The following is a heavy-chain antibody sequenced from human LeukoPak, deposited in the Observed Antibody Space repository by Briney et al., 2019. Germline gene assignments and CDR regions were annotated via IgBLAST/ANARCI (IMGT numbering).Heavy chain of an antibody. D-gene: IGHD6-19*01. CDR3: AREWLGAAFDI. CDR1: GFTFSSYG. CDR2: IWYDGSNK. V-gene: IGHV3-33*01. J-gene: IGHJ3*02. Sequence: GGSLRLSCATSGFTFSSYGMHWVRQAPGKGLEWVAVIWYDGSNKYYAESVKGRFTISRDNAKNTLYLQMNSLRAEDTAIYYCAREWLGAAFDIWGQGAMVTVSS.